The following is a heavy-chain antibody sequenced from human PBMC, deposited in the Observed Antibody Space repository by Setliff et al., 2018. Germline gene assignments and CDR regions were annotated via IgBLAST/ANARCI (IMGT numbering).Heavy chain of an antibody. CDR1: GYTFTDYG. D-gene: IGHD3-10*01. Sequence: GASVKVSCKASGYTFTDYGVSWVRQAPGQGLEWVGWISPYNGNTYYAPKFQDRIIMTTDTSTTTAYMELRSLRSDDTAMFYCARVVYYASGSSLSYGMDVWGQGTAVTVSS. J-gene: IGHJ6*02. V-gene: IGHV1-18*01. CDR3: ARVVYYASGSSLSYGMDV. CDR2: ISPYNGNT.